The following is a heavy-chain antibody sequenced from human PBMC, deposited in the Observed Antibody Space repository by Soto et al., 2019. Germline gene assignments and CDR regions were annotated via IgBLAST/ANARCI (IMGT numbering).Heavy chain of an antibody. CDR1: GFTFSSYA. Sequence: EVQLLESGGGLVQPGGSLRLSCAASGFTFSSYAMSWVRQAPGKGLEWVSAIRGSGGSTYYADSVKGRFTISRDNSQNTLYLQMNSLRAEDTAVYYCAKDCGSSWYESVDYWGQGTLVTVSS. CDR2: IRGSGGST. D-gene: IGHD6-13*01. CDR3: AKDCGSSWYESVDY. V-gene: IGHV3-23*01. J-gene: IGHJ4*02.